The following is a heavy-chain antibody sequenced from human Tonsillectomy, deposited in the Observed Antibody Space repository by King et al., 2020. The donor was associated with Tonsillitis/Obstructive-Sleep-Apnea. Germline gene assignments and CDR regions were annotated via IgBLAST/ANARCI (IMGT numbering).Heavy chain of an antibody. CDR2: IWYDRSNT. CDR1: GFTFSTYG. J-gene: IGHJ6*02. CDR3: ARDDYYGSGGYRYYYGLDV. V-gene: IGHV3-33*01. Sequence: VQLVESGGGVVQPGGSLTLSCAASGFTFSTYGMHWVRQAPGKGLEWVTAIWYDRSNTYYSDSLKGRFTISRDNSKNTLYLQMNSLRAEDTALYYCARDDYYGSGGYRYYYGLDVWGQGTTVTVSS. D-gene: IGHD3-10*01.